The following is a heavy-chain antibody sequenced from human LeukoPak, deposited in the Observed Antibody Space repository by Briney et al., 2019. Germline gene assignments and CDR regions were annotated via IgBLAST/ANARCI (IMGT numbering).Heavy chain of an antibody. CDR3: ARSALGVPYFDY. Sequence: GASVKVSCKASGGTFSSYAISWVRQAPGQGPEWMGGIIPIFGTANYAQKFQGRVTITADESTSTAYMELSSLRSEDTAVYYCARSALGVPYFDYWGQGTLVTVSS. V-gene: IGHV1-69*13. CDR1: GGTFSSYA. J-gene: IGHJ4*02. CDR2: IIPIFGTA. D-gene: IGHD3-16*01.